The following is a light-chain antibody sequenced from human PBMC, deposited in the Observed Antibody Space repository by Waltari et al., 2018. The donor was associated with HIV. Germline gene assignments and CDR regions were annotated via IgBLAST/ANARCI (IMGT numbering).Light chain of an antibody. V-gene: IGLV2-14*03. Sequence: QSALTQPASVSGSPGQSITISCTGTSSDVGGYNYVSWFQQHPGKAPQLVISDVDSQPSGVSDRFSGSNSDNTASLTISGLQAEYEADYYCSPYTRNYVVFGGGTKLTV. CDR3: SPYTRNYVV. CDR1: SSDVGGYNY. CDR2: DVD. J-gene: IGLJ2*01.